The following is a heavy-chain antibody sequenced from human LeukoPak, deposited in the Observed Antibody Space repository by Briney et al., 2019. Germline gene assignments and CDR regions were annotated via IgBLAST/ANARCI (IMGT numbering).Heavy chain of an antibody. Sequence: GRSLRLSCAASEFSVSDNYITWVRQAPGKGLEWASIFYSAGSTYYADSVKGRFAISRDNSKNTVFLQMNSLRPEDTAVYYCARANSSDAFDIWGQGTTVTVSS. J-gene: IGHJ3*02. D-gene: IGHD5-18*01. CDR1: EFSVSDNY. V-gene: IGHV3-53*05. CDR2: FYSAGST. CDR3: ARANSSDAFDI.